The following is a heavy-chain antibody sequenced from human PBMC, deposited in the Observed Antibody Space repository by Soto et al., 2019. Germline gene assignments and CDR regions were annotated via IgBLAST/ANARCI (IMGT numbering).Heavy chain of an antibody. Sequence: QVQLMQSGAEVKKPGASVKVSCKASGDTFTEYYIHWVRQAPGQGLGCMGTVNPSGGHTTYAQHFLGRVTMTRDTATSTLYMELTSLTSEDTAVYYCARGGHVVVVTAALDYWGQGTLVTVSS. J-gene: IGHJ4*02. CDR3: ARGGHVVVVTAALDY. D-gene: IGHD2-21*02. V-gene: IGHV1-46*01. CDR1: GDTFTEYY. CDR2: VNPSGGHT.